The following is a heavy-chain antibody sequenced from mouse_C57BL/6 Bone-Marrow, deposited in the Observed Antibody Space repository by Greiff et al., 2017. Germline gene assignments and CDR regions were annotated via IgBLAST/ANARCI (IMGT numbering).Heavy chain of an antibody. CDR3: ARGSYYDYDVGYFDV. J-gene: IGHJ1*03. CDR2: ILPSIGRT. D-gene: IGHD2-4*01. Sequence: VQLQQSGSELRSPGSSVKLSCKDFDSEVFPIAYMSWVRQKPGHGFEWIGGILPSIGRTIYGEKFENKATLDADTLSNTAYLELNSLTSEDSAIYYCARGSYYDYDVGYFDVWGTGTTVTVSS. V-gene: IGHV15-2*01. CDR1: DSEVFPIAY.